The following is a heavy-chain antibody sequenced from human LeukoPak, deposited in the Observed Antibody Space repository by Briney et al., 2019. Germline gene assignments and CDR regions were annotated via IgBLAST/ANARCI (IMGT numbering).Heavy chain of an antibody. J-gene: IGHJ5*02. CDR2: IRYDGSNK. CDR1: GFTFSSYG. D-gene: IGHD3-3*01. Sequence: GGSPRLSCAASGFTFSSYGMHWVRQAPGKGLEWVAFIRYDGSNKYYADSVKGRFTISRDNSKNTLYLQMNSLRAEDTAVYYCAKDGVRFLEWLLYSWFDPWGQGTLATVSS. CDR3: AKDGVRFLEWLLYSWFDP. V-gene: IGHV3-30*02.